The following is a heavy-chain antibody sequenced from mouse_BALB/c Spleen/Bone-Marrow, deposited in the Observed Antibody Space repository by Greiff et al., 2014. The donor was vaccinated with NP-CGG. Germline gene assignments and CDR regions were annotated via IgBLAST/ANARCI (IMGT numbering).Heavy chain of an antibody. CDR2: VNPINGDT. V-gene: IGHV1-26*01. Sequence: VQLQQSRPELVKPGASVKMSCKASGYTFTDYYMKWLKQSHGKSLEWIGDVNPINGDTFYNQKFKGKATLTVDKSSNTAYMQLDSLTSEDSAVYYCAMGVRLYWYFDVWGAGTTITVSS. J-gene: IGHJ1*01. CDR1: GYTFTDYY. CDR3: AMGVRLYWYFDV. D-gene: IGHD2-14*01.